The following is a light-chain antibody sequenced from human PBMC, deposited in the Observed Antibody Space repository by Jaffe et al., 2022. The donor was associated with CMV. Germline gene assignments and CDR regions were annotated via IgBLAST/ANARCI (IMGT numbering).Light chain of an antibody. CDR1: QSISIW. CDR2: KSS. J-gene: IGKJ4*01. Sequence: DIQMTQSPSTLSASVGDRVTITCRASQSISIWLAWYQQKPGKAPKLLIYKSSSLESGVPSRFSGSGSGTEFSLTISSLQPDDFATYYCQQYSDYPVTFGGGTEVEIK. CDR3: QQYSDYPVT. V-gene: IGKV1-5*03.